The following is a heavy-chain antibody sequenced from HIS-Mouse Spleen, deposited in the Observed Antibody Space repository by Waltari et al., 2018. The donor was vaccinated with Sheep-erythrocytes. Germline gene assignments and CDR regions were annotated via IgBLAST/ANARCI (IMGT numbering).Heavy chain of an antibody. CDR1: D. CDR2: IGTAGDT. V-gene: IGHV3-13*01. Sequence: DMHWVRQATGKGLEWVSAIGTAGDTYYPGSVKGRFTISRENAKNSLYLQMNSLRAGDTAVYYCARANSGSYDDAFDIWGQGTMVTVSS. CDR3: ARANSGSYDDAFDI. D-gene: IGHD1-26*01. J-gene: IGHJ3*02.